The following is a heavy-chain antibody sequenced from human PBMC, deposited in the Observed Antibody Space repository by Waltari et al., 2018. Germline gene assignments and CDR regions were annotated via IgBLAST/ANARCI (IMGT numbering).Heavy chain of an antibody. CDR3: ASGNEYSSSYY. CDR2: RWYDGSNK. Sequence: QVQLVESGGGVVQPGRSLRLSCAASGFTFSSYGMHWVRQAPGKGLEWVAVRWYDGSNKYYADSVKGRFTIARDNSKTTLYLQMNSLRAEDTAVYYCASGNEYSSSYYWGQGTLVTVSS. V-gene: IGHV3-33*01. CDR1: GFTFSSYG. J-gene: IGHJ4*02. D-gene: IGHD6-6*01.